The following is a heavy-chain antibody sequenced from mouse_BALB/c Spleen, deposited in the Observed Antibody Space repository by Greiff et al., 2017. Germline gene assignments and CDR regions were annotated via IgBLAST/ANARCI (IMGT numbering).Heavy chain of an antibody. CDR3: ARDMGDGYLLDY. Sequence: EVKLVESGGGLVQPGGSLRLSCATSGFTFTDYYMSWVRQPPGKALEWLGFIRNKANGYTTEYSASVKGRFTISRDNSQSILYLQMNTLRAEDSATYYCARDMGDGYLLDYWGQGTTLTVSS. V-gene: IGHV7-3*02. D-gene: IGHD2-3*01. J-gene: IGHJ2*01. CDR1: GFTFTDYY. CDR2: IRNKANGYTT.